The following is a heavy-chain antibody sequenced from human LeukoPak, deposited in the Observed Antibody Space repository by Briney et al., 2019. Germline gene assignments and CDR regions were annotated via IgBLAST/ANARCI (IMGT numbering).Heavy chain of an antibody. J-gene: IGHJ5*02. CDR3: AKEPRSIAAAVGWFDP. V-gene: IGHV3-23*01. CDR2: ISGSGGST. CDR1: GFTFSNYA. D-gene: IGHD6-13*01. Sequence: GGSLRLSCAASGFTFSNYAMNWVRQAPGKGLEWVSGISGSGGSTYYADSVKGRFTISRDNSKNTLYLQMNSLRAEDTAVYYCAKEPRSIAAAVGWFDPWGQGTLVTVSS.